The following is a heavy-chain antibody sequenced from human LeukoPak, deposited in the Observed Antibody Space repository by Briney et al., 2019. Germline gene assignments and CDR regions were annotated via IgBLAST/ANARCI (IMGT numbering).Heavy chain of an antibody. Sequence: PWRSLRLSCAASGFTFSSYGMHWVRQAPGKGLEWVAVISYDGSNKYYADSVKGRFTISRDNSKNTLYLQMNSLRAEDTAVYYCPKDFDYWGQGTLVTVSS. CDR3: PKDFDY. V-gene: IGHV3-30*18. J-gene: IGHJ4*02. CDR2: ISYDGSNK. CDR1: GFTFSSYG.